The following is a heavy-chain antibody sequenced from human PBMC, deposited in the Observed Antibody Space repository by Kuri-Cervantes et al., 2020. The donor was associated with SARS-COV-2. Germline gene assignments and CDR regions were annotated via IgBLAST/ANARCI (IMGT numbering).Heavy chain of an antibody. J-gene: IGHJ4*02. V-gene: IGHV3-21*04. CDR2: ISSSSSYI. Sequence: GESLKISCAASGFTFSSYGMHWVRQAPGKGLEWVSSISSSSSYIYYADSVKGRFTISRDNAKNSLYLQMNSLRAEDTAVYYCAKGGYYDILTDFDYWGQGTLVTVSS. CDR1: GFTFSSYG. CDR3: AKGGYYDILTDFDY. D-gene: IGHD3-9*01.